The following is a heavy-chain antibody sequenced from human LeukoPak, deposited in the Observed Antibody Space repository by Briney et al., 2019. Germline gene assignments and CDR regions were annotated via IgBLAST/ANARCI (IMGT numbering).Heavy chain of an antibody. Sequence: GGSLRLSCAASGFTFSSYSMNWVRQAPGKGLEWVSAISSSSSYIYYADSVKGRFTISRDNAKNSLYLQMNSLRAEDTAVYDCARAVAEDMLVVVAANNWFDPWGQGTLVTVSS. V-gene: IGHV3-21*01. CDR2: ISSSSSYI. D-gene: IGHD2-15*01. CDR3: ARAVAEDMLVVVAANNWFDP. CDR1: GFTFSSYS. J-gene: IGHJ5*02.